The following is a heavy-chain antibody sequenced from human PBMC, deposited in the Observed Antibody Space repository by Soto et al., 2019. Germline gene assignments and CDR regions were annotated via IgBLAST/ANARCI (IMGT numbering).Heavy chain of an antibody. J-gene: IGHJ4*02. CDR2: ISSSSSYI. CDR1: GVPFSSYS. D-gene: IGHD2-15*01. V-gene: IGHV3-21*01. Sequence: PGGSLRLSCAASGVPFSSYSMNWVRQAPGKGLEWVSSISSSSSYIYYADSVKGRFTISRDNAKNSLYLQMNSLRAEDTAVYYCARECSGGSCYGFFDYWGQGTLVTVSS. CDR3: ARECSGGSCYGFFDY.